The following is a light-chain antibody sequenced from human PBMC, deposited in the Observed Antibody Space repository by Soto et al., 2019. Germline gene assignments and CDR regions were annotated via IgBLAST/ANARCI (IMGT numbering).Light chain of an antibody. V-gene: IGKV1-5*01. CDR2: DAT. J-gene: IGKJ5*01. CDR1: QSISSW. CDR3: QQYNSPIT. Sequence: DIQMTQSPSTLSASVGDRVTITCRASQSISSWLAWYQQKQGKAPQLLIFDATSLESGVPSRVSGSGSGTEFTLTISRLQPDDFATYYYQQYNSPITFGQGTRLEIK.